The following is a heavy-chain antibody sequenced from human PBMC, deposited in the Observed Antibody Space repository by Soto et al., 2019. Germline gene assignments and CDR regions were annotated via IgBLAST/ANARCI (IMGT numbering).Heavy chain of an antibody. CDR2: INPSGGST. V-gene: IGHV1-46*01. J-gene: IGHJ5*02. Sequence: ASVKVSCEASGYTFTISYMHWVRQAPGQGLEWMGIINPSGGSTSYAQKFQGRVTMTRDTSTSTDYMELSRLRSEDTAVHYCARVDRSIAVAGILDPGRERPLVT. D-gene: IGHD6-13*01. CDR3: ARVDRSIAVAGILDP. CDR1: GYTFTISY.